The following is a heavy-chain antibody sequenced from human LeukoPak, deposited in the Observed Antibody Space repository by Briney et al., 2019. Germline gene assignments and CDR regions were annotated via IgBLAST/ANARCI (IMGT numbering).Heavy chain of an antibody. V-gene: IGHV4-4*07. Sequence: SETLSLTCTVSGGSISSYYWSWIRERDGKGLEGIGRIYTSGSTNYNPSLKSRVTMSVDTSKNQFSLKLSSVTAADTAVYYCARVGYSGYDPYYFDYWGQGTLVTVSS. D-gene: IGHD5-12*01. J-gene: IGHJ4*02. CDR3: ARVGYSGYDPYYFDY. CDR2: IYTSGST. CDR1: GGSISSYY.